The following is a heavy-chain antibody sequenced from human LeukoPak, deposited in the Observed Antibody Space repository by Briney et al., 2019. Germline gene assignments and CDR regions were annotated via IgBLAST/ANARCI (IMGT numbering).Heavy chain of an antibody. CDR1: GYSISSGYY. CDR3: ARHVTGGYCSSTSCRINWFDP. CDR2: IYHSGST. J-gene: IGHJ5*02. Sequence: PSETLSLTCAVSGYSISSGYYWGWIRQPRGKGLEWIGSIYHSGSTYYNPSLKSRVTISVDTSKKQFSLKLSSVTAADTAVYYCARHVTGGYCSSTSCRINWFDPWGQGTLVTVSS. V-gene: IGHV4-38-2*01. D-gene: IGHD2-2*01.